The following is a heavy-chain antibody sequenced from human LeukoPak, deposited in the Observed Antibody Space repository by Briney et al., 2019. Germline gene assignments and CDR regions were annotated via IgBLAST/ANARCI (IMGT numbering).Heavy chain of an antibody. V-gene: IGHV1-2*02. CDR1: GYTFTGYY. CDR3: ARGSLTLVVPGDAFDI. Sequence: ASVKVSCKASGYTFTGYYMHWVRQAPGQGLEWMGWINPNSGSTNYAQKFQGRVTMTRDTSISTAYMELSRLRSDDTAVYYCARGSLTLVVPGDAFDIWGQGTMVTVSS. D-gene: IGHD6-13*01. CDR2: INPNSGST. J-gene: IGHJ3*02.